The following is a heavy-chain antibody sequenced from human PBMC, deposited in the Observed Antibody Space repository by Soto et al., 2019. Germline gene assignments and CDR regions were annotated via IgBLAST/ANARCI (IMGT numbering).Heavy chain of an antibody. CDR2: ISGGSTNI. Sequence: GGSLRLSCAASGFIFSNYNMNWVRQAPGKGLEWVSSISGGSTNIYYADLVKGRFTISRDSAKNSLYLQMNSLRAEDTAVYYCARGYYYDSSGYLTPPDYWGQGTLVTVSS. CDR1: GFIFSNYN. CDR3: ARGYYYDSSGYLTPPDY. V-gene: IGHV3-21*01. J-gene: IGHJ4*02. D-gene: IGHD3-22*01.